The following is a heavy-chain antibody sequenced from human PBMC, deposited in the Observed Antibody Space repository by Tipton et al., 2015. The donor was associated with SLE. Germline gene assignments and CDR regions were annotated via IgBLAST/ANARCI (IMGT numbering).Heavy chain of an antibody. CDR2: VYYTGIT. J-gene: IGHJ6*02. CDR1: GGSVSSGSYY. Sequence: LRLSCTVSGGSVSSGSYYWSWIRQPPGKGLEWIGYVYYTGITNYKSSLKSRVTISVDTSKNQFSLKLTSVTAADTAVYYCARETLVVPAAIGDYYYYYGMDVWGQGTTVTVSS. V-gene: IGHV4-61*01. D-gene: IGHD2-2*02. CDR3: ARETLVVPAAIGDYYYYYGMDV.